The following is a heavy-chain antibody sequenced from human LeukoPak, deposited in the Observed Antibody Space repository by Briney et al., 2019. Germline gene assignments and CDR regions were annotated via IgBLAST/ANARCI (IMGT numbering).Heavy chain of an antibody. CDR1: GFTFSSYA. CDR2: ISYDGSNK. D-gene: IGHD3-9*01. CDR3: ARDLTYYDILTGYYIDY. V-gene: IGHV3-30*04. Sequence: PGGSLRLSCAASGFTFSSYAMHWVRQAPGKGLEWVAVISYDGSNKYYADSVKGRFTISRDNSKNPLYLQMNSLIAEDTAVYYCARDLTYYDILTGYYIDYWGQGTLVTVSS. J-gene: IGHJ4*02.